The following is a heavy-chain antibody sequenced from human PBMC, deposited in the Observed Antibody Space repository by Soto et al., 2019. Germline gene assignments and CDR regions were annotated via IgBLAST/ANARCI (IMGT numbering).Heavy chain of an antibody. CDR1: GYTFTSYG. J-gene: IGHJ4*02. CDR3: ARDQRSYSGSYSTFDY. Sequence: QVQLVQSGAEVKKPGASVKVSCKASGYTFTSYGISWVRPAPGQGLEWMGWISAYNGNTNYAQKRQGRVTMTTDTSTSTAYMELRSLRSDDTAVYYCARDQRSYSGSYSTFDYWGQGTLVTVSS. V-gene: IGHV1-18*01. CDR2: ISAYNGNT. D-gene: IGHD1-26*01.